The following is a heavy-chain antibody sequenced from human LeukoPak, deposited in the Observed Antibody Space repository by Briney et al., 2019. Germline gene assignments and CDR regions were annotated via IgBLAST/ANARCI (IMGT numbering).Heavy chain of an antibody. CDR2: ISSSGSTI. J-gene: IGHJ6*02. D-gene: IGHD5-12*01. CDR1: GFTFSDYY. Sequence: PGGSLRLSCAASGFTFSDYYMSWIRQAPGKGLEWVSYISSSGSTIYYADSVKGRFTISRDNAKNSLYLQMNSLRAEDTAVYYCARDPSSRLRYDSYYYGMDVWGQGTTVTVSS. CDR3: ARDPSSRLRYDSYYYGMDV. V-gene: IGHV3-11*04.